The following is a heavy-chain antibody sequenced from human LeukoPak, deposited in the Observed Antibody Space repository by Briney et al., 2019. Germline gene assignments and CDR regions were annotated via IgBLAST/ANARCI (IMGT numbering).Heavy chain of an antibody. CDR2: ISSSSSYI. V-gene: IGHV3-21*01. D-gene: IGHD1-20*01. CDR3: AIDMSRYSWDY. Sequence: GGSLRLSCAASGFTFSSYSMNWVRQAPGKGLEWVSSISSSSSYIYYADSVKGRFTISGDNAKNSLYLQMNSLRAEDTAVYYCAIDMSRYSWDYWGQGTLVTVSS. J-gene: IGHJ4*02. CDR1: GFTFSSYS.